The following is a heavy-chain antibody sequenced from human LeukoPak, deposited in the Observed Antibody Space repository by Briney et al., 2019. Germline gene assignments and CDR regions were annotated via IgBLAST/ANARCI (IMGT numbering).Heavy chain of an antibody. D-gene: IGHD2-15*01. Sequence: GGSLRLSCRASGFNFSPYWMSWVRQAPGKGPEWVANIKGDGSETFYVNSVEGRFTISRDNAKSSLFLQMNSLRAEDTAVYYCARVVAATNWGQGTLVTVSS. CDR1: GFNFSPYW. CDR2: IKGDGSET. CDR3: ARVVAATN. V-gene: IGHV3-7*04. J-gene: IGHJ4*02.